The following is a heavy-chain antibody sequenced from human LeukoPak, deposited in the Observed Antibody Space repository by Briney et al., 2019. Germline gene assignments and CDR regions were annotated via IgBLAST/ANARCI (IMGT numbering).Heavy chain of an antibody. CDR1: GGTFSSYA. CDR3: ARVQGYCSSTSCYDPDDAFDI. J-gene: IGHJ3*02. Sequence: ASVKVSCKASGGTFSSYAISWVRQAPGQGLEWMGGIIPIFGTANYAQKYQGRVTITTDESTSTAYMELSSLRSEGTAVYYCARVQGYCSSTSCYDPDDAFDIWGQGTMVTVSS. CDR2: IIPIFGTA. D-gene: IGHD2-2*01. V-gene: IGHV1-69*05.